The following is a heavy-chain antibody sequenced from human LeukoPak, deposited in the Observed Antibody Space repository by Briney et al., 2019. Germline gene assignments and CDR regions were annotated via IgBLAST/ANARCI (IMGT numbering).Heavy chain of an antibody. CDR1: GGSISSYY. CDR3: ASGPTYNTRYYFDY. J-gene: IGHJ4*02. V-gene: IGHV4-4*07. CDR2: IYTSGSS. Sequence: SETLSLTCTVSGGSISSYYWSWIRQPAGKGLEWIGRIYTSGSSNYNPSLKSRVTMSVDTSKNQFSLKLSSVTAADTAVYYCASGPTYNTRYYFDYWGLGTLVTVSS. D-gene: IGHD1-14*01.